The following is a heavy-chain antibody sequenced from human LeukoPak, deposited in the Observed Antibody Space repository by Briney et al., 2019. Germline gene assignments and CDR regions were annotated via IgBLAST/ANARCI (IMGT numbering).Heavy chain of an antibody. Sequence: PGGSLRFSCAASGFTFSSYSMSWVRQAPGKGLEWVSYISSSSSTIYYADSVKGRFTISRDNAKNSLYLQMNSLRDEDTAVYYCAGPNSSGYHDAFDIWGQGTMVTVSS. CDR1: GFTFSSYS. CDR2: ISSSSSTI. V-gene: IGHV3-48*02. D-gene: IGHD3-22*01. J-gene: IGHJ3*02. CDR3: AGPNSSGYHDAFDI.